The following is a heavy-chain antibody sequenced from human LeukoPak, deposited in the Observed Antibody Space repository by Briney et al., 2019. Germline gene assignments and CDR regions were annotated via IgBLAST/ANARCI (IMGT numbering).Heavy chain of an antibody. CDR2: IYYSGST. J-gene: IGHJ4*02. CDR1: GGSISSYY. D-gene: IGHD6-19*01. V-gene: IGHV4-59*01. CDR3: ARGAVAAKGIDY. Sequence: SETLALMCTVSGGSISSYYWSWIRHPPRKGLEGIGYIYYSGSTKYNPSLKSRVTISVDTSKNQFSLKLSSVTAADTAVYYCARGAVAAKGIDYWGQGTLVTVSS.